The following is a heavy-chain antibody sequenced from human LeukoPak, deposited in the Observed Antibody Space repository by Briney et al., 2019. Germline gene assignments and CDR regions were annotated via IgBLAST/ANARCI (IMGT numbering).Heavy chain of an antibody. D-gene: IGHD3-10*01. CDR2: IYYSGST. CDR3: ARTAYLWFGEFLPRGEGWFDP. CDR1: GGSISSGGYY. V-gene: IGHV4-31*03. J-gene: IGHJ5*02. Sequence: SETLSLTCTVSGGSISSGGYYWSWIRQHPGKGLEWIGYIYYSGSTYYNPSLKSRVTISVDTSKNQFSLKLSSVTAADTAVYYCARTAYLWFGEFLPRGEGWFDPWGQGTLVTVSS.